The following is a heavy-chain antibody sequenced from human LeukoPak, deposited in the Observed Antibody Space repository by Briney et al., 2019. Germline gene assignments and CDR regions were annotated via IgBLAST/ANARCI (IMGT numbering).Heavy chain of an antibody. J-gene: IGHJ5*02. CDR1: GFIFTNYF. D-gene: IGHD3-3*01. Sequence: PGGSLRLSCAASGFIFTNYFMSWVRQAPGKGLVWVSHINSDGSSTSYADSVKGRFTISRDNAKNTLYLQMNSLRAEDTAVYYCARGITIFGVVIRKGGYNWFDPWGQGTLVTVSS. CDR2: INSDGSST. CDR3: ARGITIFGVVIRKGGYNWFDP. V-gene: IGHV3-74*01.